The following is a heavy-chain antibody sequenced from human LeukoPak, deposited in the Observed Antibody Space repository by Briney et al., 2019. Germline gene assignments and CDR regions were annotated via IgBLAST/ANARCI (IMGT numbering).Heavy chain of an antibody. V-gene: IGHV4-39*07. CDR3: ARGVATIT. J-gene: IGHJ4*02. CDR1: GGSISSSSYY. Sequence: PSETLSLTCTVSGGSISSSSYYWGWIRQPPGKGLEWIGEINHSGSTNYNPSLKSRVTISVDTSKNQFSLKLSSVTAADTAVYYCARGVATITWGQGTLVTVSS. D-gene: IGHD5-12*01. CDR2: INHSGST.